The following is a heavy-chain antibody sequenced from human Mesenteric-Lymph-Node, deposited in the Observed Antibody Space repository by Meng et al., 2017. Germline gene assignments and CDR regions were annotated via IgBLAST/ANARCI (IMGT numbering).Heavy chain of an antibody. Sequence: HRLQPVPGPGSPSEPPSPTCPVSGGSIISNGYSWDWVRQPPGKGLEWIGAIYHSGSTSYNPSLQSRVTMFVDTSKNQFSLKLSSVTAADTAVYYCARSTGTTYYFDYWGQGTLVTVSS. D-gene: IGHD1-7*01. CDR2: IYHSGST. CDR3: ARSTGTTYYFDY. V-gene: IGHV4-39*07. J-gene: IGHJ4*02. CDR1: GGSIISNGYS.